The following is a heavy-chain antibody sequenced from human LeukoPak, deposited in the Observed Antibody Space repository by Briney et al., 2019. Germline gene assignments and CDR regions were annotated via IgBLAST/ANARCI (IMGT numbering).Heavy chain of an antibody. CDR2: IKDDGSEK. D-gene: IGHD6-25*01. V-gene: IGHV3-7*01. CDR3: AREIPGQRVALYF. CDR1: GFTLSSFW. Sequence: GGSLRLSCAASGFTLSSFWMSWVRQAPGKGLEWVGNIKDDGSEKYYADSMKGRFTISRDNARNSLYLQMNSLRAEDTAVYFCAREIPGQRVALYFWGQGNLVTVSS. J-gene: IGHJ4*02.